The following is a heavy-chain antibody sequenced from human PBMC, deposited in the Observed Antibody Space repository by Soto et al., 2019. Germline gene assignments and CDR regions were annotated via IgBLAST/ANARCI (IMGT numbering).Heavy chain of an antibody. V-gene: IGHV3-73*01. CDR1: GFTFSGSA. CDR3: TLIPNYDYVGSVGY. J-gene: IGHJ4*02. CDR2: IRSKANSYAT. Sequence: GGSLRLSCAASGFTFSGSAMHWVRQASGKGLEWVGRIRSKANSYATTYAASVKGRFTISRDDSKNTAYLQMNSLRTEDTAVYYCTLIPNYDYVGSVGYWGQGTRVTAPQ. D-gene: IGHD3-16*01.